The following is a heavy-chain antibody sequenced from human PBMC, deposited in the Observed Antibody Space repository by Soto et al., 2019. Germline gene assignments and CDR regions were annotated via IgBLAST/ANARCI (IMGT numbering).Heavy chain of an antibody. Sequence: SETLSLTCAVYGGSFSGYYWSWIRQPPGKGLEWIGEINHSGSTNYNPSLKSRVTISVDTSKNQFSLKLSSVTAADTAVYYCARDRLRSSWYYYYGMDVWGQGTTVTVSS. J-gene: IGHJ6*02. D-gene: IGHD3-10*01. CDR2: INHSGST. V-gene: IGHV4-34*01. CDR1: GGSFSGYY. CDR3: ARDRLRSSWYYYYGMDV.